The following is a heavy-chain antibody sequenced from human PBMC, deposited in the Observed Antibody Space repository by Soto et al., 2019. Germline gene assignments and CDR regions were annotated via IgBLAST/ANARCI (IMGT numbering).Heavy chain of an antibody. CDR2: LAYDGSQK. D-gene: IGHD2-15*01. CDR1: GFTFRSSG. CDR3: EIVRVRDSPLHH. J-gene: IGHJ4*02. V-gene: IGHV3-30*03. Sequence: QVHLVESGGGVVQPGTSLTLTCTASGFTFRSSGMHWVRQAPGKGLEWLAFLAYDGSQKFYADSVKGRFSISRDNTKNTLYLHMSSLTAEDRAIYYCEIVRVRDSPLHHWARGPLVPLSS.